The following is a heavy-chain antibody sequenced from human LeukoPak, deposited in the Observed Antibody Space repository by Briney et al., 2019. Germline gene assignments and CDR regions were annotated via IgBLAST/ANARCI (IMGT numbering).Heavy chain of an antibody. D-gene: IGHD3-10*01. CDR3: ARVMVRGVITDAFDI. Sequence: SETLSLTCTVSGGSISSYYWSWIRQPAGKGLEWIGRIYTSGSTNYNPSLKSRVTISVDTSKNQFSLKLSSVTAADTAVYYCARVMVRGVITDAFDIWGQGTMVTVSS. V-gene: IGHV4-4*07. CDR2: IYTSGST. CDR1: GGSISSYY. J-gene: IGHJ3*02.